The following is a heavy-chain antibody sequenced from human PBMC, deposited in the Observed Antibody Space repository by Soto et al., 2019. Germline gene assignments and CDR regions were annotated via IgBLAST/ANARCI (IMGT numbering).Heavy chain of an antibody. CDR1: GGTFSSYT. Sequence: QVQLVQSGAEVKKPGSSVNVSCKASGGTFSSYTISWVRQAPGQGLEWMGRIIPILGIANYAQKFQGRVTITADKSTSTAYMELSSLGSEDTAVYYCATRNVGIVGTYGMDVWGQGTTVTVSS. J-gene: IGHJ6*02. D-gene: IGHD1-26*01. CDR3: ATRNVGIVGTYGMDV. V-gene: IGHV1-69*02. CDR2: IIPILGIA.